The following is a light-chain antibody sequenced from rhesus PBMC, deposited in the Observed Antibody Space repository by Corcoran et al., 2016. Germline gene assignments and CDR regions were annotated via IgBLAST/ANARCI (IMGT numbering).Light chain of an antibody. CDR1: QNIYSD. Sequence: DIQMTQSPSALSASVGDRVTISCRASQNIYSDLAWYQQKPGKAPNLLIYAASSLQTGIPSRFSGSGSWTDFTLTIRSLQPEDSATYYCPHYYDNPRTFGQGTKVEIK. V-gene: IGKV1S12*01. CDR3: PHYYDNPRT. CDR2: AAS. J-gene: IGKJ1*01.